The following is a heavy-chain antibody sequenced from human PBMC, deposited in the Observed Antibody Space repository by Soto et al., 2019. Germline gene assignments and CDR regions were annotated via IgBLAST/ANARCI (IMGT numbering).Heavy chain of an antibody. CDR3: AKGQTGYAYYYYGMDV. Sequence: EVQLVESGGGLVQPGRSLRLSCAASGFTFDDYAMHWVRQAPGKGLEWVSGISWNSGSIGYADSVKGRFTISRDNAKNSLYLQMNSLRAEDTALYYSAKGQTGYAYYYYGMDVWGQGTTVTVSS. D-gene: IGHD3-9*01. V-gene: IGHV3-9*01. CDR1: GFTFDDYA. J-gene: IGHJ6*02. CDR2: ISWNSGSI.